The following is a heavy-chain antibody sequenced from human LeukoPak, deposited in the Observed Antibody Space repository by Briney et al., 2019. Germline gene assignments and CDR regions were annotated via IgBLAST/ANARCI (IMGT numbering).Heavy chain of an antibody. V-gene: IGHV3-49*04. D-gene: IGHD5-24*01. J-gene: IGHJ6*02. Sequence: GGSLRLSCITSGFTFGDHAMSWVRQAPGKGLDWVGFIRSKGYGGTTEYAASVKGRFTISRDDSKSIAYLQMNSLKSGDTAVYYCTRGPTGRWLYYGMDVWGQGTTVIVSS. CDR1: GFTFGDHA. CDR2: IRSKGYGGTT. CDR3: TRGPTGRWLYYGMDV.